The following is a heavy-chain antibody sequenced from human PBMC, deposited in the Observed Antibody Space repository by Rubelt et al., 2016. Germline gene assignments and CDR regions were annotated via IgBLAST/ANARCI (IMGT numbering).Heavy chain of an antibody. V-gene: IGHV4-39*07. CDR1: GGSISGGSYH. D-gene: IGHD2/OR15-2a*01. Sequence: QLQLQESGPGLVKPSETLSLTCSVTGGSISGGSYHWGWIRQPPGKGLEWIGSIYYSGSTYYNPSLKSRVPISVDTSKNQFSLKLTSVTAADTAIYFCARVEYGNSWFKYWGQGTLVTVSS. J-gene: IGHJ4*02. CDR2: IYYSGST. CDR3: ARVEYGNSWFKY.